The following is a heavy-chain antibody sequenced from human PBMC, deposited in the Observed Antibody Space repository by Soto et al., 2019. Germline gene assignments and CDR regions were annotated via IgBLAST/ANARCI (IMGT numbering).Heavy chain of an antibody. Sequence: SETLSLTGTGSGGSISTYYWSCIRQPPGKGLEWIGYIYYSGSTNYNPSLKSRVTISVDTSRNQFSLKLSSVTAADTAVYYCARQSGYSSGWYLVLGYWGQGTLVTVSS. V-gene: IGHV4-59*08. D-gene: IGHD6-19*01. CDR2: IYYSGST. CDR3: ARQSGYSSGWYLVLGY. CDR1: GGSISTYY. J-gene: IGHJ4*02.